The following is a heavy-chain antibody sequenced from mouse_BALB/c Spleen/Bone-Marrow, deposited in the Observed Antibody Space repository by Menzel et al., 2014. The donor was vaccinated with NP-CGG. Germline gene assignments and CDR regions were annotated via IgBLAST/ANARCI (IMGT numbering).Heavy chain of an antibody. D-gene: IGHD2-2*01. CDR2: INPSSGYT. V-gene: IGHV1-4*01. CDR3: AREVYGSWCAY. J-gene: IGHJ3*01. CDR1: GYTFDYYT. Sequence: QVPLQQSGAELARPGASVKMSCKASGYTFDYYTVQWVKQRPGQGLEWIGYINPSSGYTNYNQKFKDKATLTADKSSSTAYMQLSSLTAEDSAVYYCAREVYGSWCAYGGQGTLGTVSA.